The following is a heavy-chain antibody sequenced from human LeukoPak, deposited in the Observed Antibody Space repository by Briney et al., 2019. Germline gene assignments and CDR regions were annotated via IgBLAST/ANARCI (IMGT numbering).Heavy chain of an antibody. V-gene: IGHV3-23*01. CDR3: ARELVSLGTGYFDL. Sequence: GSLRLSCEASGFTFGAYGMTWVRQAPGEGLEWVSGITGSSTWTYYADSVRGRFTISRDNSKNTLHLQMNNLTADDTAIYYCARELVSLGTGYFDLWGRGTLVTVSS. CDR2: ITGSSTWT. CDR1: GFTFGAYG. D-gene: IGHD7-27*01. J-gene: IGHJ2*01.